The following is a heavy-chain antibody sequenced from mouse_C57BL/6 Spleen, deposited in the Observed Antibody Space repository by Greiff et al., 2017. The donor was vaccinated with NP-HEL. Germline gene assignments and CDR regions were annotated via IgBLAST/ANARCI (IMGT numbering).Heavy chain of an antibody. D-gene: IGHD3-3*01. CDR1: GFTFSDYY. CDR3: ARDREGAMDY. J-gene: IGHJ4*01. V-gene: IGHV5-16*01. CDR2: INYDGSST. Sequence: EVKLMESEGGLVQPGSSMKLSCTASGFTFSDYYMAWVRQVPEKGLEWVANINYDGSSTYYLDSLKSRFIISRDNAKNILYLQISSLKSEDTATYDCARDREGAMDYWGQGTSVTVSS.